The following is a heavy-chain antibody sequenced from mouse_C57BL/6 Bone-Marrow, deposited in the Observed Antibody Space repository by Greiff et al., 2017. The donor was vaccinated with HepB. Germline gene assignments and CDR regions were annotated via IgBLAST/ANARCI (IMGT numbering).Heavy chain of an antibody. CDR1: GYAFSSSW. V-gene: IGHV1-82*01. CDR3: ARGGANWEGPFDY. CDR2: IYPGDGDT. D-gene: IGHD4-1*01. Sequence: QVQLQHSGPELVKPGASVKISCKASGYAFSSSWMNWVKQRPGKGLEWIGRIYPGDGDTNYNGKFKGKATLTADKSSSTAYMQLSSLTSEDSAVYFCARGGANWEGPFDYWGQGTTLTVSS. J-gene: IGHJ2*01.